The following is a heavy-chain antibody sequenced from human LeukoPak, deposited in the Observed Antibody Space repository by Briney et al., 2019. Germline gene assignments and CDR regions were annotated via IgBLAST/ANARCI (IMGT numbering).Heavy chain of an antibody. CDR2: MNPNSGNT. V-gene: IGHV1-8*01. Sequence: ASVKVSCKASGYTFTSYDINWVRQATGQVLEWMGWMNPNSGNTGYAQKFQGRVTMTRNTSISTAYMELSSLRSEDTAVYYCARQAVAGTGFHYWGQGTLVTVSS. J-gene: IGHJ4*02. CDR1: GYTFTSYD. CDR3: ARQAVAGTGFHY. D-gene: IGHD6-19*01.